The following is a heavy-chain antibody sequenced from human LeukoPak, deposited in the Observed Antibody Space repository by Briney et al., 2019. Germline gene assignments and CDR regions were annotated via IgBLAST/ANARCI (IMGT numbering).Heavy chain of an antibody. Sequence: GGSLRLSCAASGFTFSSYWIHWVRQAPGKGLEWVTYISSSSSTIYYADSVRGRFTISRDNAKNSLYLQMNSLRAEDTAVYYCASSLGISDYWGQGTLVTVSS. D-gene: IGHD7-27*01. J-gene: IGHJ4*02. V-gene: IGHV3-48*04. CDR1: GFTFSSYW. CDR2: ISSSSSTI. CDR3: ASSLGISDY.